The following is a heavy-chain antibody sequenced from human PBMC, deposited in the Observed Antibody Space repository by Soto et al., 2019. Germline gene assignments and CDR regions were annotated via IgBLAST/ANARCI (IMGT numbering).Heavy chain of an antibody. J-gene: IGHJ6*03. Sequence: QVQLLQSGSEVKKPGSSVKVSCRASGGSLSSYPVTWVRQAPGQGLEWMGRIIPIVGLRNYAQKYQGRVTITADKCTSTAYMELSSIRSDDTAVYYCARPTGGNDAGGNYMDVWGKGTTVIVSS. CDR2: IIPIVGLR. V-gene: IGHV1-69*02. D-gene: IGHD2-8*02. CDR3: ARPTGGNDAGGNYMDV. CDR1: GGSLSSYP.